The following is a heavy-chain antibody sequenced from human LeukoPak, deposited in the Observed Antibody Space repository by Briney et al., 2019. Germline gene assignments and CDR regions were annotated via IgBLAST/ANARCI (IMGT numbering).Heavy chain of an antibody. CDR1: GGSISSFY. CDR3: ARERTSYYYYYMDV. V-gene: IGHV4-4*07. Sequence: SETLSLTCTVSGGSISSFYWSWIRQPAGKGLEWIGRIFTSGSTNYNPSLKSRVTISVDKSKNQFSLKLSSATAADTAVYYCARERTSYYYYYMDVWGKGTTVTVSS. CDR2: IFTSGST. J-gene: IGHJ6*03.